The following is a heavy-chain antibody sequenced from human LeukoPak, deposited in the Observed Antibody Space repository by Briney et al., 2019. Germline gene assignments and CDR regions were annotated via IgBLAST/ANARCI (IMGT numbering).Heavy chain of an antibody. CDR3: ASAATAPSKSSGYYYDY. V-gene: IGHV3-33*01. J-gene: IGHJ4*02. CDR2: IYYDGSKK. CDR1: RFTVRKVG. Sequence: GGCLRLSYPSSRFTVRKVGMRWVRQAPGKGLEWVAIIYYDGSKKYYADSVKGRFTISRDNSKNTLYLQMNSLRAEDTAVYYWASAATAPSKSSGYYYDYWGQGTLVTVSS. D-gene: IGHD3-22*01.